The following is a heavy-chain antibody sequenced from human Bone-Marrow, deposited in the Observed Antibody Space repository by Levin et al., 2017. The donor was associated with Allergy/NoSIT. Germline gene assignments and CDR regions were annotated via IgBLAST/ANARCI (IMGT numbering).Heavy chain of an antibody. CDR3: AREGAYDRTGFFDY. V-gene: IGHV3-72*01. Sequence: GGSLRLSCAASGFTLSDRFMDWVRQAPGKGLEWVGRTRSKANSYTTEYAASVEGRFTISRDDSKNSLYLQMNSLKTEDTAVYYCAREGAYDRTGFFDYWGQGTVVTVSS. CDR1: GFTLSDRF. CDR2: TRSKANSYTT. D-gene: IGHD3-22*01. J-gene: IGHJ4*02.